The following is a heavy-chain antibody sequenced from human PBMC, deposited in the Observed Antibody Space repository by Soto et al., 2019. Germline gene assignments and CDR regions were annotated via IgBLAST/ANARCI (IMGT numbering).Heavy chain of an antibody. CDR1: GYTFTSYY. J-gene: IGHJ6*02. Sequence: QVQLVQSGAEMKEPGDSVRVSCEASGYTFTSYYIHWVRQAPGQGLEWMGWINPKFGDTTYAQDFQGRVSMTRDMSISTVYMVLSRMTSDDTAIYYCARNMDYYYGPGSGNGHGFWGQGTTVTVYS. V-gene: IGHV1-2*02. CDR3: ARNMDYYYGPGSGNGHGF. D-gene: IGHD3-10*01. CDR2: INPKFGDT.